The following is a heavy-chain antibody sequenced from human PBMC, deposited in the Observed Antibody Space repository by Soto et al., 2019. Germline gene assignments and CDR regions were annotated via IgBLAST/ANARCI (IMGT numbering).Heavy chain of an antibody. CDR2: ISAYNGNT. CDR3: ARDTPTGLIAAPPTLGAYGMDV. CDR1: GYTFTSYG. Sequence: QVQLVQSGAEVKKPGASVKVSCKASGYTFTSYGISWVRQAPGQGLEWMGWISAYNGNTNYAQKLQGRVTMTTDTSTSTAYMELRSLRSDDTAVYYCARDTPTGLIAAPPTLGAYGMDVWGQGTTVTVSS. V-gene: IGHV1-18*01. J-gene: IGHJ6*02. D-gene: IGHD6-6*01.